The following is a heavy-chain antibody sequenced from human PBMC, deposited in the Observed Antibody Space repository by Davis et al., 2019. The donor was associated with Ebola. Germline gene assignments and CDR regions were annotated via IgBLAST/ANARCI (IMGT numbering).Heavy chain of an antibody. CDR1: GGTFSSDA. CDR2: IIPIFGTA. Sequence: SVKVSCKASGGTFSSDAISWVRQAPGQGLEWMGGIIPIFGTANYAQKFQGRVTITADESTSTAYMELSSLRSEDTAVYYCAATRDFWSGFDYWGQGTLVTVSS. CDR3: AATRDFWSGFDY. V-gene: IGHV1-69*13. D-gene: IGHD3-3*01. J-gene: IGHJ4*02.